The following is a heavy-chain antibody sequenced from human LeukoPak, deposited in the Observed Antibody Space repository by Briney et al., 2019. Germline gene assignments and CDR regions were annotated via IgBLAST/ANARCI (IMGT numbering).Heavy chain of an antibody. V-gene: IGHV1-69*05. CDR3: ARDSLGYDFWSGYERFDYYYYYMDV. D-gene: IGHD3-3*01. J-gene: IGHJ6*03. CDR2: IIPIFGTA. CDR1: GGTFSSYA. Sequence: SVKVSCKASGGTFSSYAISWVRQAPGHGLEWMGGIIPIFGTANYAQKFQGRVTITTDESTSTAYMELSSLRSEDTAVYYCARDSLGYDFWSGYERFDYYYYYMDVWGKGTTVTVSS.